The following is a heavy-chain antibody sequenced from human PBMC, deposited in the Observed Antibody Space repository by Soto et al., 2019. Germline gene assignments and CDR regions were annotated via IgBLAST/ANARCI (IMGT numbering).Heavy chain of an antibody. Sequence: PGGSLRLSCSASGFSFRSYTINWVRQAPGKGLEWVSSISGSSSYIYYADSVKGRFTISRDNAKNSLYLQMNSLRAEDTAIYYCAKGQEYDFWSGYYKPVALDIWGQGTMVTVSS. CDR2: ISGSSSYI. V-gene: IGHV3-21*01. CDR3: AKGQEYDFWSGYYKPVALDI. D-gene: IGHD3-3*01. CDR1: GFSFRSYT. J-gene: IGHJ3*02.